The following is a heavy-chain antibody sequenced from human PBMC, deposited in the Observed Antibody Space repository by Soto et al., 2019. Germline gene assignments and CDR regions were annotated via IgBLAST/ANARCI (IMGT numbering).Heavy chain of an antibody. J-gene: IGHJ4*02. V-gene: IGHV3-66*01. CDR1: GFTVSDNY. CDR3: XXXXXXXDYDSTGYSFDY. CDR2: IYRGTT. D-gene: IGHD3-22*01. Sequence: EVQLVESGGGLVQPGGSLRLSCAASGFTVSDNYXNXXXXXXXKGLEWVEVIYRGTTYYADSVKGRFTISRDNSKXXXXXXXXXXXXXXXXXYXXXXXXXXXDYDSTGYSFDYWGQGTLVAVSS.